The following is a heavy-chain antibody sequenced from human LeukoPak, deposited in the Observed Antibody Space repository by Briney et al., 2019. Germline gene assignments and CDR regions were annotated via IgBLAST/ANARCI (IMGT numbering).Heavy chain of an antibody. CDR2: IYNGGTT. D-gene: IGHD6-6*01. V-gene: IGHV3-66*02. Sequence: GGSLRLSCAASGVTSNYMTWVRQAPGKGLEWVSVIYNGGTTYYADSVKGRFTISRDNSKSTLFVYLQMNSLRTDDTALCYCAGGGEAARSLAYWGQGALVTVSS. CDR1: GVTSNY. CDR3: AGGGEAARSLAY. J-gene: IGHJ4*02.